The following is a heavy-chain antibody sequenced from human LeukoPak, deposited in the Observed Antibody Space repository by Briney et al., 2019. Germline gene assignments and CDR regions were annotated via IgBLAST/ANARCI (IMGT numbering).Heavy chain of an antibody. CDR1: GFTFSSYA. J-gene: IGHJ3*02. CDR3: ASGAGSVYYDFWSGYYGDAFDI. V-gene: IGHV3-30*04. Sequence: GGSLRLSCAASGFTFSSYAMHWVRQAPGKGLEWVAVISYEGSNKYYADSVKGRFTISRDNSKNTLYLQMNSLRAEDTAVYYCASGAGSVYYDFWSGYYGDAFDIWGQGTMVTVSS. CDR2: ISYEGSNK. D-gene: IGHD3-3*01.